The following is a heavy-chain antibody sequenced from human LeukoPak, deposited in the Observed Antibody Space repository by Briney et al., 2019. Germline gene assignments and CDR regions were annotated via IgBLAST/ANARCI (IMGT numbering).Heavy chain of an antibody. CDR2: IYTSGST. D-gene: IGHD1-20*01. J-gene: IGHJ6*02. CDR3: ARDGHNWNDDGMDV. Sequence: SQTLSLTCTVSGGSISSGSYYWRWIRQPAGKGLEWTVRIYTSGSTNFNPSLKSRVTISVDTSKNQFSLKLSSVTAADTAVYYCARDGHNWNDDGMDVWGQGTTVTVSS. V-gene: IGHV4-61*02. CDR1: GGSISSGSYY.